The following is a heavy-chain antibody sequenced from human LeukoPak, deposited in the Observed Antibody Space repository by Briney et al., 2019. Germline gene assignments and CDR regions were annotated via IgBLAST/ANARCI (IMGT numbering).Heavy chain of an antibody. J-gene: IGHJ4*02. CDR3: ARVAMSDSSGYCDY. Sequence: PGRSLRLSCAASGFTFSDYAMHWVRQAPGKGLEWVAVIWYDGSNENYANSVRGRFTVSRDNSKKTLYLHMNSVGAEDTGVYYCARVAMSDSSGYCDYWGQGTLVTVSS. V-gene: IGHV3-33*01. CDR2: IWYDGSNE. CDR1: GFTFSDYA. D-gene: IGHD3-22*01.